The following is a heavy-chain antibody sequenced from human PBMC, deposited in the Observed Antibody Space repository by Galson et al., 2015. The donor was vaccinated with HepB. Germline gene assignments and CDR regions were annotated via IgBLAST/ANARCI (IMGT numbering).Heavy chain of an antibody. J-gene: IGHJ4*02. D-gene: IGHD6-19*01. CDR3: AREDLSLYSSGWSVFDY. CDR1: GGSVSSGSYY. CDR2: IYYSGST. Sequence: LSLTCTVSGGSVSSGSYYWSWIRQPPGKGLEWIGYIYYSGSTNYNPSLKSRVTTSVDTSKNQFSLKLSSVTAADTAVYYCAREDLSLYSSGWSVFDYWGQGTLVTVSS. V-gene: IGHV4-61*01.